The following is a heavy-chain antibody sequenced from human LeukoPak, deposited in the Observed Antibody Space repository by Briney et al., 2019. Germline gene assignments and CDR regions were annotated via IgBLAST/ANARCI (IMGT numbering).Heavy chain of an antibody. D-gene: IGHD3-22*01. CDR3: ARGIRITMIVVVITTGLYYFDY. Sequence: SETLSLTCAVYGGSLSGYYWSWIRQPPGKGLEWIGEINHSGSTNYNPSLKSRVTISVDTSENQFSLKLSSVTAADTAVYYCARGIRITMIVVVITTGLYYFDYWGQGTLVTVSS. V-gene: IGHV4-34*01. CDR2: INHSGST. CDR1: GGSLSGYY. J-gene: IGHJ4*02.